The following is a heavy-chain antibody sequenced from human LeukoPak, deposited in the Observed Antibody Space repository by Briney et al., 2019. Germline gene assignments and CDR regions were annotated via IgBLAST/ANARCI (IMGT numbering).Heavy chain of an antibody. CDR2: INPNSGGT. CDR1: GYTFTGYY. D-gene: IGHD6-19*01. Sequence: GASVKVSCKASGYTFTGYYMHWVRQAPGQGLEWMGWINPNSGGTNYAQKLQGRVTMTTDTSTSTAYMELRSLRSDDTAVYYCARERRSSPNWFDPWGQGTLVTVSS. CDR3: ARERRSSPNWFDP. J-gene: IGHJ5*02. V-gene: IGHV1-2*02.